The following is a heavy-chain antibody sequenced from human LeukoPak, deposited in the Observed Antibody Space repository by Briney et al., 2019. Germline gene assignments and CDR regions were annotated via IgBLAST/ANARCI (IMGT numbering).Heavy chain of an antibody. CDR3: AKGLTTNCRGCYFDY. V-gene: IGHV3-9*01. CDR2: ISWNSGSI. J-gene: IGHJ4*02. CDR1: GFTFDDYA. Sequence: GGSLRLSCAASGFTFDDYAMHWVRQAPGKGLEWVSGISWNSGSIGYADSVKGRFTISRDNSRNTLSLQMSSLRAEDTAVYYCAKGLTTNCRGCYFDYWGQGTLVTVSS. D-gene: IGHD1-1*01.